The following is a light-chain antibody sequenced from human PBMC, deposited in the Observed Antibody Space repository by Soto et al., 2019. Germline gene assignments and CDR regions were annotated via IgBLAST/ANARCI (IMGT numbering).Light chain of an antibody. J-gene: IGLJ1*01. Sequence: QSALTQPASVSGSPGQSITISCTGSSSDVGGYNFVSWYQQHPGKVPKLMIYDVSSRPSGVSDRFSGSKSGNTASLTISGLQAEDEGDYYCSSYAGSLYVFGTGTKLTVL. CDR1: SSDVGGYNF. V-gene: IGLV2-14*03. CDR3: SSYAGSLYV. CDR2: DVS.